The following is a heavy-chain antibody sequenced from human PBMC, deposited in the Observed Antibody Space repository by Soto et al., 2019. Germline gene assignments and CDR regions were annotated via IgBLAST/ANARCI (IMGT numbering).Heavy chain of an antibody. Sequence: QVQLQESVPGLVKPSQTLSLTCTVSGGSIGSNGYYWNWIRQGPGKGLEWIGFIYYSGSTTYNPSPKSRVTISMGTSKNQFSLMLSSVTAADTAVYYCARDRATPVRGYDASDIWGQGTMVTVSS. CDR2: IYYSGST. V-gene: IGHV4-31*03. CDR3: ARDRATPVRGYDASDI. J-gene: IGHJ3*02. CDR1: GGSIGSNGYY. D-gene: IGHD3-10*01.